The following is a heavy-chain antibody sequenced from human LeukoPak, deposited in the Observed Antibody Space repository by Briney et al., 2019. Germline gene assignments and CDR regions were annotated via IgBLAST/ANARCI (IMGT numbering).Heavy chain of an antibody. CDR2: IRYDGSNK. CDR3: AKDYYDSSGYYHPFDY. Sequence: GGSLRLSCAASGFTFSSYGMHWVRQAPGKGLEWVAFIRYDGSNKYYADSVKGRFTISRDNSKNTLYLQMNSLRAEDTAVYYCAKDYYDSSGYYHPFDYWGQGTLVTVSS. D-gene: IGHD3-22*01. CDR1: GFTFSSYG. V-gene: IGHV3-30*02. J-gene: IGHJ4*02.